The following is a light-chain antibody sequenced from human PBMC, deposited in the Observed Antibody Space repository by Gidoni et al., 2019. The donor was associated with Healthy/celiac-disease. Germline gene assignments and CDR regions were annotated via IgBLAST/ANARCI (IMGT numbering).Light chain of an antibody. CDR1: QDISNY. J-gene: IGKJ5*01. CDR2: YAS. Sequence: DIHMTQSPSSLSASVGDRVTIPCQACQDISNYLNWYQQKPGKAPKLLIYYASNLETGVPSRFSGSGSGTDFTFNISSLQPEDIATYYCQQYDNLPITFGQGTRLEIK. V-gene: IGKV1-33*01. CDR3: QQYDNLPIT.